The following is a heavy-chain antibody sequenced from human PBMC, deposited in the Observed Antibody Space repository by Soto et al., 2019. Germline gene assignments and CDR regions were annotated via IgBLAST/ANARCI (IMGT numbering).Heavy chain of an antibody. J-gene: IGHJ6*02. CDR2: ISGSGGST. Sequence: GGSLRLSCAASGFTFSSYALSWVRQAPGRGLEWVSGISGSGGSTNYADSVKGRFTISRDNSKNTLNLQMNSRRAEDTAVYYCVKADRTGRGWYPYYYYGVDVWGQGTTVTVSS. D-gene: IGHD6-19*01. V-gene: IGHV3-23*01. CDR3: VKADRTGRGWYPYYYYGVDV. CDR1: GFTFSSYA.